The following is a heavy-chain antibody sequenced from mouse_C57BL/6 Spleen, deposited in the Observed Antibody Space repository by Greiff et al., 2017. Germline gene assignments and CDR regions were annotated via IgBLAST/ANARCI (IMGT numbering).Heavy chain of an antibody. CDR3: AREGTGGYYAMDY. D-gene: IGHD3-3*01. V-gene: IGHV1-64*01. CDR2: IHPNSGST. CDR1: GYTFTSYW. Sequence: QVQLQQPGAELVKPGASVKLSCKASGYTFTSYWMHWVKQRPGQGLEWIGMIHPNSGSTNYNEKFKSKATLTVDKSSSTAYMQRSSLTSEDSAVYYCAREGTGGYYAMDYWGQGTSVTVSS. J-gene: IGHJ4*01.